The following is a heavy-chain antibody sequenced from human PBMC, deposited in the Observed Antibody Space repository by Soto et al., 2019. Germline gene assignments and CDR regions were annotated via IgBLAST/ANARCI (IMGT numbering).Heavy chain of an antibody. D-gene: IGHD6-25*01. Sequence: QVQLQESGPGLVKPSQTLSLTCNVSGGPINSPDYYWTWIRQSPGKGLEWIGYLYFNGGTQYNPSLRTPIRTSSETSKKHYSLKMRSVTGANTAVYYSARGISKYSSGYEPHTRFDAWAQGALVPVSS. CDR3: ARGISKYSSGYEPHTRFDA. CDR1: GGPINSPDYY. J-gene: IGHJ5*02. V-gene: IGHV4-30-4*01. CDR2: LYFNGGT.